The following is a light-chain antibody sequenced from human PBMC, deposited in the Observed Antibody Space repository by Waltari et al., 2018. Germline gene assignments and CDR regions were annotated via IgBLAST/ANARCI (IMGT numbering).Light chain of an antibody. CDR2: DAS. Sequence: IVFTQSPATPGLSRGERGTLSRRASQRVRSYLAWYQQKPGQGPRLLSYDASIRSTGIPARFSGSGSGTDFTLTISSVKPEDFAVYYCQQRSNWLALTFGGGTKVEIK. J-gene: IGKJ4*01. CDR3: QQRSNWLALT. V-gene: IGKV3-11*01. CDR1: QRVRSY.